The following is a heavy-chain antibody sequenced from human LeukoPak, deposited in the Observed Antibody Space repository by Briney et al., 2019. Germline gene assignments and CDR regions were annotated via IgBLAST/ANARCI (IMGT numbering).Heavy chain of an antibody. J-gene: IGHJ5*02. D-gene: IGHD3-10*01. CDR2: ISAYNGNT. CDR1: GYTFTSYG. V-gene: IGHV1-18*01. Sequence: ASVKVSCKASGYTFTSYGISWVRQAPGQGLEWMRWISAYNGNTNYAQKLQGRVTMTTDTSTSTAYMELRSLRSDDTAVYYCARGLITMVRGVTYRWFDPWGQGTLVTVSS. CDR3: ARGLITMVRGVTYRWFDP.